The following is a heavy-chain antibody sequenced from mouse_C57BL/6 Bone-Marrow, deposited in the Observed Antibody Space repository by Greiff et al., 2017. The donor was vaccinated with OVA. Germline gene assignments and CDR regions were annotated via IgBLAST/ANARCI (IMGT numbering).Heavy chain of an antibody. V-gene: IGHV1-59*01. CDR1: GYTFTSYW. CDR2: IDPSDSYT. D-gene: IGHD1-1*01. Sequence: QVQLQQPGAELVRPGTSVKLSCKASGYTFTSYWMHWVKQRPGQGLEWIGVIDPSDSYTNYNQKFKGKATLTVDTSSSTAYMQLSSLTSEDSAVYYCARSFYYYGSSLFAYWGQGTLVTVSA. CDR3: ARSFYYYGSSLFAY. J-gene: IGHJ3*01.